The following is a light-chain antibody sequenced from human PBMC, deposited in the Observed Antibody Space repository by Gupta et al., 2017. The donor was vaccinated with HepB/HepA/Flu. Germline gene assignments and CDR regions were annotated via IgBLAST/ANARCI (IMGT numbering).Light chain of an antibody. Sequence: DFQMPQSPSSLSASVGDRITMTFRASQSIGTFLNWYQQKPGKAPNRLIHAASSLRSGVPSRFSGSGSVTDFTLTISSLEPDDFATYYCLQSYTSPLTFGGGTKVEVK. V-gene: IGKV1-39*01. CDR3: LQSYTSPLT. J-gene: IGKJ4*01. CDR1: QSIGTF. CDR2: AAS.